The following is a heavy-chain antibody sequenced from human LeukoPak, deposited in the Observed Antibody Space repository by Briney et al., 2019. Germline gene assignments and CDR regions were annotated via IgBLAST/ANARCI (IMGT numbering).Heavy chain of an antibody. V-gene: IGHV1-18*01. Sequence: ASVKVSCKASGHTLTNYAITWVRQAPGQGLEWMGWISAYNGNTNYAQKLQGRVTMTTDTSTSTAYMELRSLRSDDTAVYYCARDAPPQLPNYGMDVWGQGTTVTVSS. J-gene: IGHJ6*02. CDR3: ARDAPPQLPNYGMDV. CDR2: ISAYNGNT. D-gene: IGHD2-2*01. CDR1: GHTLTNYA.